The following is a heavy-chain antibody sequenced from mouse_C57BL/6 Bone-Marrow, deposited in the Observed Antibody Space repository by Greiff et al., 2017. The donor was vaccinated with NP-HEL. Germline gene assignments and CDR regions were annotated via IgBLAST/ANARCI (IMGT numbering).Heavy chain of an antibody. CDR2: ISSGGSYT. CDR1: GFTFSSYG. V-gene: IGHV5-6*01. Sequence: EVKLMESGGDLVKPGGSLKLSCAASGFTFSSYGMSWVRQTPDKRLEWVATISSGGSYTYYPDSVKGRFTIPRDNAKNTLYLQMSSLKSEDTAMYYCARGGAMDYWGQGTSVTVSS. CDR3: ARGGAMDY. J-gene: IGHJ4*01.